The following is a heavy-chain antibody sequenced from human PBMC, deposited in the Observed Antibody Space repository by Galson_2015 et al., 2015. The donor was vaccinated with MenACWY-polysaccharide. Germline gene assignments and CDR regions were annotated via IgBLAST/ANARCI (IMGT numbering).Heavy chain of an antibody. V-gene: IGHV2-5*02. D-gene: IGHD3-10*01. CDR2: TYWDDDK. CDR3: AHQSGDDGMDV. J-gene: IGHJ6*02. Sequence: PALVKPTQPLTLTCTFSGFSLSTSGVGVGWIRQPPGKALEWLALTYWDDDKRYSPSLKSRLTITKDTSKNQVVLTMTNMDPVDTATYYCAHQSGDDGMDVWGQGTTVTVSS. CDR1: GFSLSTSGVG.